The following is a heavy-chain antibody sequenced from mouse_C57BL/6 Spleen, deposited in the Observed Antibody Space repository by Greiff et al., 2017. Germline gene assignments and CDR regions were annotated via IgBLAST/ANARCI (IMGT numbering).Heavy chain of an antibody. J-gene: IGHJ2*01. V-gene: IGHV5-9*01. CDR3: ARLYYDYCDY. CDR1: GFTFSSYT. CDR2: ISGGGGNT. D-gene: IGHD2-4*01. Sequence: EVKVEESGGGLVKPGGSLKLSCAASGFTFSSYTMSWVRQTPEKRLEWVATISGGGGNTYYPDSVKGRFTISRDNAKNTLYLQMSSLRSEDTALYYCARLYYDYCDYWGQGTTLTVSS.